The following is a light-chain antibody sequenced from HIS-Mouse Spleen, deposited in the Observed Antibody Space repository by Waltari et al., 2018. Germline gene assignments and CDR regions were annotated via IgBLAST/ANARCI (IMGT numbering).Light chain of an antibody. CDR2: DVS. Sequence: QSALTQPRSVSGSPGQSVTISCTGTSSHVGGYNYVSWYQQHPGKAPKLRIYDVSKRPSGVPDRFSGSKSGNTASLTISGLQAEDEADYYCCSYAGSYTFEVVFGGGTKLTVL. CDR1: SSHVGGYNY. CDR3: CSYAGSYTFEVV. J-gene: IGLJ2*01. V-gene: IGLV2-11*01.